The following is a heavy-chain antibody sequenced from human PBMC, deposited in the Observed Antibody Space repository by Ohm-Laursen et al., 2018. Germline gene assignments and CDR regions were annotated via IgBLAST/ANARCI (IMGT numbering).Heavy chain of an antibody. CDR2: ISYDGSNK. D-gene: IGHD3-16*01. CDR3: ATGGDY. Sequence: SLRLSCAASGFTFSSYGMHWVRQAPGKGLEWVAVISYDGSNKYYADSVKGRFTISRDNSKNTLYLQMNSLRAEDTAVYYCATGGDYWGQGTLVTVSS. CDR1: GFTFSSYG. V-gene: IGHV3-30*03. J-gene: IGHJ4*02.